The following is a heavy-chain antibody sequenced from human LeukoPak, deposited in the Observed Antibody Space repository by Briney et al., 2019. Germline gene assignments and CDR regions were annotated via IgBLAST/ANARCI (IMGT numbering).Heavy chain of an antibody. D-gene: IGHD6-13*01. J-gene: IGHJ4*02. CDR3: ARGYSSWYTY. V-gene: IGHV4-34*01. CDR2: INHSGST. Sequence: SETLSLTCAVYGGSFSGYYWSWIRQPPGKGLEWIGEINHSGSTNYNPSLKSRVTISVDTSKNQFSLKLSSVTAADTAVYYCARGYSSWYTYWGQGTLVTVSS. CDR1: GGSFSGYY.